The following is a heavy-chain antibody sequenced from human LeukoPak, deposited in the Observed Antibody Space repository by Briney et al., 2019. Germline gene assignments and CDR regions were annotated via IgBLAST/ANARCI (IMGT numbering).Heavy chain of an antibody. CDR3: ARHTTGYNSPRDSFNI. Sequence: GASVKVSCKASGYTFTNYYMHWVRQAPGQGLECMGMISPSGASTSYAQKFQGRVTMTRDVSTSTVYMELSSLRSEDTAVYYCARHTTGYNSPRDSFNIWGQGTMVTVSS. V-gene: IGHV1-46*01. J-gene: IGHJ3*02. CDR2: ISPSGAST. CDR1: GYTFTNYY. D-gene: IGHD1-1*01.